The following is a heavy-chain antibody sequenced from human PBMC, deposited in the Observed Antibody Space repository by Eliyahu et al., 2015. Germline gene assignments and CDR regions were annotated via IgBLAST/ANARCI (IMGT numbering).Heavy chain of an antibody. CDR1: GFTFASAW. Sequence: EVQLVESGGGLVKPGVSLRLSCAVSGFTFASAWINWVRQAPGKGLEWVXRIXXRTYGETTDYAAPVEGRFTISRDDSKNMLFLEMYSLSTEDTAVYYCSTPTVAGRDYWGQGTLVTVSS. CDR2: IXXRTYGETT. J-gene: IGHJ4*02. D-gene: IGHD6-19*01. CDR3: STPTVAGRDY. V-gene: IGHV3-15*01.